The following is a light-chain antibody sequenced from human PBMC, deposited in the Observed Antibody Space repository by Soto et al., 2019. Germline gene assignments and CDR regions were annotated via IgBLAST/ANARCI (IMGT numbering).Light chain of an antibody. CDR2: GAS. V-gene: IGKV3-20*01. CDR1: QSVSSSY. J-gene: IGKJ1*01. CDR3: QQYGSSPPT. Sequence: EIVLTQSPGTLSLSPGERATLSCRASQSVSSSYLAWYQQNPGHAPRLLIYGASSRATGIPDRFSGSGSGTDFTLTISRLEPEDFAVYYCQQYGSSPPTFGQGTKVEIK.